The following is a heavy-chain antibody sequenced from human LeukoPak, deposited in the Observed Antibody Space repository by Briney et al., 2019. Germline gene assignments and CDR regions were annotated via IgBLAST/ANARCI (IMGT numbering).Heavy chain of an antibody. CDR2: INDGGTI. CDR1: GGSFNIYY. D-gene: IGHD1-7*01. Sequence: PSETLSLTCAVYGGSFNIYYWSWIRQSPGKGLEWIGEINDGGTINYNPSLLSRVTISLDRSKNQFSLKLTPVTTTDTAVYYCARRWNYGRNYYIDVWGKGATVSVSS. V-gene: IGHV4-34*01. J-gene: IGHJ6*03. CDR3: ARRWNYGRNYYIDV.